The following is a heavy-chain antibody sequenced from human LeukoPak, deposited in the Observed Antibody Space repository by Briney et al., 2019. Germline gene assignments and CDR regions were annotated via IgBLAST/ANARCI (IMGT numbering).Heavy chain of an antibody. Sequence: PGGSLRLSCAASGFTFSSYAMSWVRQAPGKGLEWVSAISGIGGSTYYADSVKGRFTISRDNSKNTMYLQMNSLRAEDTAVYYCAKNPFYDYVWGSYSDYWGQGTLVTVSS. D-gene: IGHD3-16*01. V-gene: IGHV3-23*01. CDR1: GFTFSSYA. J-gene: IGHJ4*02. CDR2: ISGIGGST. CDR3: AKNPFYDYVWGSYSDY.